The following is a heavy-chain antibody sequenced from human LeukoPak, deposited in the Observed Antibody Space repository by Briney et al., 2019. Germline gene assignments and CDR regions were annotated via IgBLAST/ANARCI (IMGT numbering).Heavy chain of an antibody. J-gene: IGHJ4*02. Sequence: GGSLRLSCAASGFTFSSYGMSWVRQAPGKGLEWVSAISGSGGSTYYADSVKGRFTISRDNSKNTLYLQMNSLRAEDTAVYYCAKDLRLGELSLRWGQGTLVTVSS. CDR2: ISGSGGST. CDR1: GFTFSSYG. CDR3: AKDLRLGELSLR. D-gene: IGHD3-16*02. V-gene: IGHV3-23*01.